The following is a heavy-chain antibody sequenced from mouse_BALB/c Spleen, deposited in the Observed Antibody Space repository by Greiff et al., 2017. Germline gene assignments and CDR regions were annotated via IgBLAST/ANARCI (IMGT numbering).Heavy chain of an antibody. J-gene: IGHJ3*01. CDR1: GFTFTDYY. Sequence: DVHLVESGGGLVQPGGSLRLSCATSGFTFTDYYMSWVRQPPGKALEWLGFIRNKANGYTTEYSASVKGRFTISRDNSQSILYLQMNTLRAEDSATYYCARDIGWFADWGQGTLVTVSA. CDR2: IRNKANGYTT. CDR3: ARDIGWFAD. V-gene: IGHV7-3*02. D-gene: IGHD3-3*01.